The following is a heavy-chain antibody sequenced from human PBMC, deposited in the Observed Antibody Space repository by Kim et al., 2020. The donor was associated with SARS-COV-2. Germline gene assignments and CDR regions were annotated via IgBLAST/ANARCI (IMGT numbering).Heavy chain of an antibody. Sequence: SETLSLTCTVSGGSISSSSYYWGWIRQPPGKGLEWIGSIYYSGSTYYNPSLKSRVTISVDTSKNQLSLKLSSVTAADTAVYYCARRESFWSGTGAWFDPWGQGTLVTVSS. D-gene: IGHD3-3*01. CDR3: ARRESFWSGTGAWFDP. J-gene: IGHJ5*02. CDR1: GGSISSSSYY. V-gene: IGHV4-39*01. CDR2: IYYSGST.